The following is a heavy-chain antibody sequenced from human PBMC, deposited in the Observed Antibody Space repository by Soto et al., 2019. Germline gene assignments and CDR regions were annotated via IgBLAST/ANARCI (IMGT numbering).Heavy chain of an antibody. V-gene: IGHV3-30*18. CDR3: AKALPYSSSWYDLPLYYYCCMDV. D-gene: IGHD6-13*01. Sequence: PGGSLRLSCAASGFTFSSYGMHWVRQAPGKGLEWVAVISYDGSNKYYADSVKGRFTISRDNSKNTLYLQMNSLRAEDTAVYYCAKALPYSSSWYDLPLYYYCCMDVWGQGTTVTVSS. CDR2: ISYDGSNK. J-gene: IGHJ6*02. CDR1: GFTFSSYG.